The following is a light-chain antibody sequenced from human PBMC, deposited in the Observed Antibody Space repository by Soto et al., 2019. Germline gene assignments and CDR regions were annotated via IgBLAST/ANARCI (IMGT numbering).Light chain of an antibody. CDR2: RAS. V-gene: IGKV3-15*01. CDR3: QQSNNWPPT. CDR1: QSVSSN. Sequence: EVVLTQSPDTLSVSPGERATLSCRASQSVSSNLAWYQQKPGQAPRLLIYRASTRATSFPARFSGSGSGTEFTLTISTLQSEDFAVYYCQQSNNWPPTFGGGTKVDIK. J-gene: IGKJ4*01.